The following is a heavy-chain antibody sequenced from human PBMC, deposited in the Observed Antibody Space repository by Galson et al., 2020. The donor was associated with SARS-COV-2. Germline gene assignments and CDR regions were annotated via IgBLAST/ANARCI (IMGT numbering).Heavy chain of an antibody. J-gene: IGHJ4*02. V-gene: IGHV4-34*01. Sequence: PSETLSLTCAVYGGTFSGYYWNWIRQPPGKGLEWLGEINHSGTTNYKPSLQSRVFISVYTSKSQFSLKLNSLTAADTAVYYCARGRIPRDDGTLLWLYRIGSTGVFDSWGRGTPVTVSS. CDR2: INHSGTT. CDR1: GGTFSGYY. CDR3: ARGRIPRDDGTLLWLYRIGSTGVFDS. D-gene: IGHD1-1*01.